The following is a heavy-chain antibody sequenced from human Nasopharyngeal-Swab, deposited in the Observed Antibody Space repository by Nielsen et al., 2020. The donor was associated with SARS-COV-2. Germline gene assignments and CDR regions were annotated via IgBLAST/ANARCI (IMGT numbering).Heavy chain of an antibody. CDR3: ARARRNFVVVSAFDY. D-gene: IGHD2-21*02. J-gene: IGHJ4*02. V-gene: IGHV4-59*12. Sequence: WIRQPPGKGLEWIGDFSYSVITHYNASLKSRVTISLDTSKNQFSLKLGSVTAADTAVYYCARARRNFVVVSAFDYWGQGTLVTVSS. CDR2: FSYSVIT.